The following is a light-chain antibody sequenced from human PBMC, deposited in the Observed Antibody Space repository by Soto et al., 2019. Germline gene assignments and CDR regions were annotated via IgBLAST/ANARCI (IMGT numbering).Light chain of an antibody. V-gene: IGKV3-20*01. CDR2: GAS. CDR3: QHYVERSPIT. Sequence: EIVMTQSPGTLSLSPGERATLSCRASQSVSSRLAWYHQKPGQAPRLLISGASSRATGIPDRFSGSGSGTDFTLTISRLEPEDFALYYCQHYVERSPITFGGGTKVDI. J-gene: IGKJ4*01. CDR1: QSVSSR.